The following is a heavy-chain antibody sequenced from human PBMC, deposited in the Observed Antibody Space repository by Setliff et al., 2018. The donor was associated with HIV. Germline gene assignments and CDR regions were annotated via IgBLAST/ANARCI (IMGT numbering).Heavy chain of an antibody. V-gene: IGHV3-23*01. D-gene: IGHD5-18*01. CDR1: GFTFRSYA. J-gene: IGHJ4*02. Sequence: GGSLRLSCAASGFTFRSYAMSWVRQAPGKGLEWVSVISGTGGTTYYADFVKGRFTISRDNSKNTLHLQMNSLRAEDTAVYYCAREWDTDMAHLDYWGQGTMVTVSS. CDR2: ISGTGGTT. CDR3: AREWDTDMAHLDY.